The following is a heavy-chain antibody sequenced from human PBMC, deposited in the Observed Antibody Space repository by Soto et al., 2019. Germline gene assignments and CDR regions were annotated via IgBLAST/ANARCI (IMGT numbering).Heavy chain of an antibody. Sequence: QVQLVQSRAEVKKPGASVKVACKATGYSFITYDISWVRQATGQGLEWMGWVNPESGEAGYEQKFQGRVTMTSNIATTTAYMELRGLRAEDTAVYFCARWGVTQYGLDVWGQGAKVTISS. V-gene: IGHV1-8*01. D-gene: IGHD3-10*01. CDR1: GYSFITYD. CDR2: VNPESGEA. J-gene: IGHJ6*02. CDR3: ARWGVTQYGLDV.